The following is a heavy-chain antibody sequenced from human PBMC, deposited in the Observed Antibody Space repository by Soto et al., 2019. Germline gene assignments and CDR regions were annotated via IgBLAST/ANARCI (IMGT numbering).Heavy chain of an antibody. CDR3: ASVYCSGGSCYYSPFRYFDY. V-gene: IGHV1-18*01. D-gene: IGHD2-15*01. CDR1: GYTFTSYG. J-gene: IGHJ4*02. CDR2: ISAYNGNT. Sequence: ASVKVSCKASGYTFTSYGISWVRQAPGQGLEWMGWISAYNGNTNYAQKLQGRVTMTTDTSTSTAYMELRSLRSDDTAVYYCASVYCSGGSCYYSPFRYFDYWGQGTLVTVSS.